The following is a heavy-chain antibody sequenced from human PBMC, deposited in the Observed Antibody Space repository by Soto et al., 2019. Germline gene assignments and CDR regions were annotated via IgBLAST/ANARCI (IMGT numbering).Heavy chain of an antibody. V-gene: IGHV4-59*08. Sequence: SETLSLTCTASGGSISGYYWNWIRQPPGKGLEWIGYIYYSGSTNYNPSLKSRVTISVDTSKNQFSLKLSSVTAADTAVYYCARVEQWLAQIAYWGQGTLVTVSS. D-gene: IGHD6-19*01. J-gene: IGHJ4*02. CDR3: ARVEQWLAQIAY. CDR2: IYYSGST. CDR1: GGSISGYY.